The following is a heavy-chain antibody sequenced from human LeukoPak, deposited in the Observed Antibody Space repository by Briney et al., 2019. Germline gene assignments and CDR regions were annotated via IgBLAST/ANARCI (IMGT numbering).Heavy chain of an antibody. CDR1: GFTFSSYS. V-gene: IGHV3-21*01. J-gene: IGHJ4*02. CDR2: ISSSSSYI. CDR3: ARDLNDFWSGLIDY. D-gene: IGHD3-3*01. Sequence: GGSLRLSCAASGFTFSSYSMNWVRQAPGKGMEWVSSISSSSSYIYYADSVKGRFTISRDNAKNSLYLQMNSLRAEDTAVYYCARDLNDFWSGLIDYWGQGTLVTVSS.